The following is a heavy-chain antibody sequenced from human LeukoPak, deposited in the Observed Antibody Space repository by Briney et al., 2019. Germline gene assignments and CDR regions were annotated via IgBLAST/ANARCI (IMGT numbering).Heavy chain of an antibody. V-gene: IGHV4-59*01. CDR3: AREFRRPVRFLADFDY. CDR2: IFYSGST. J-gene: IGHJ4*02. D-gene: IGHD3-3*01. Sequence: SETLSLTCTVSGGSISSYCWSWIRQPPGKGLEWIGYIFYSGSTNYNPSLKSRVTISVDTSKNQFSLKLSSVTAADTAVYYCAREFRRPVRFLADFDYWGQGTLVTVSS. CDR1: GGSISSYC.